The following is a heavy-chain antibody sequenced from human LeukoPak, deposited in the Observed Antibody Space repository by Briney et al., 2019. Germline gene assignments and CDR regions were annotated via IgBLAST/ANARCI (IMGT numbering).Heavy chain of an antibody. CDR3: AREADSEDQDAFDI. CDR2: IIPIFGTA. D-gene: IGHD3/OR15-3a*01. V-gene: IGHV1-69*13. CDR1: GGTFSSYA. J-gene: IGHJ3*02. Sequence: ASAKVSCKASGGTFSSYAISWVRQAPGQGLEWMGGIIPIFGTANYAQKFQGRVTITADESTSTAYMELSSLRSEDTAVYYCAREADSEDQDAFDIWGQGTMVTVSS.